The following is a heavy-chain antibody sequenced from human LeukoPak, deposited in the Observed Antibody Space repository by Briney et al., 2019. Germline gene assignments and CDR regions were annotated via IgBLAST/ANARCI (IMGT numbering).Heavy chain of an antibody. J-gene: IGHJ6*03. CDR3: AKDGVRFLEWLLYYYYYMDV. D-gene: IGHD3-3*01. V-gene: IGHV3-23*01. Sequence: PGGSLRLSCAASGFTFSSYAMSWVRQAPGKGLEWVSAISGSGGSTYYADSVKGRFTISRDNSKNTLYLQMNSLRAEDTAVYYCAKDGVRFLEWLLYYYYYMDVWGKGTTVTVS. CDR2: ISGSGGST. CDR1: GFTFSSYA.